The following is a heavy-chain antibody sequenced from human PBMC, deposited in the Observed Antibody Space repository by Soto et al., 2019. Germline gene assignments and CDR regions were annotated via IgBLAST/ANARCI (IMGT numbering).Heavy chain of an antibody. CDR2: ISYDGSNK. CDR1: GFTFSNSG. V-gene: IGHV3-30*18. J-gene: IGHJ4*02. D-gene: IGHD1-20*01. CDR3: AKEFHTWNYFDY. Sequence: GGSLRLSCAASGFTFSNSGMHWVRQAPGKGLEWVAVISYDGSNKYYADSVKGRFTISRDNSKNTLYLQMNSLRAEDTGLYYCAKEFHTWNYFDYRGQGTLVTVSS.